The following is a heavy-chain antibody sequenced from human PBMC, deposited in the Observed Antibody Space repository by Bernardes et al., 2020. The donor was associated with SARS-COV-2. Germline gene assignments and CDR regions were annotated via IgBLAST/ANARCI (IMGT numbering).Heavy chain of an antibody. CDR1: GGSISTYY. Sequence: SETLSLTRTVSGGSISTYYWSWVRQPPGKGLEWIGYIYYSGSTNYNPSLKSRVTMSVDTSKNQFSLKLYSVTAADTAVYYCASFRDSSGYYVLDVWGQGTTVTVSS. D-gene: IGHD3-22*01. V-gene: IGHV4-59*03. J-gene: IGHJ6*02. CDR2: IYYSGST. CDR3: ASFRDSSGYYVLDV.